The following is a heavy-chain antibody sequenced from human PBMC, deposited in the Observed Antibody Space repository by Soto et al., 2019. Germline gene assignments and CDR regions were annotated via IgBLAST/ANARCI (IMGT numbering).Heavy chain of an antibody. CDR2: ISGSGGST. CDR1: GFTFSSYA. CDR3: AKGGGYSGSYLVLFDY. V-gene: IGHV3-23*01. D-gene: IGHD1-26*01. J-gene: IGHJ4*02. Sequence: GGSLRLSCAASGFTFSSYAMSWVRQAPGKGLEWVSAISGSGGSTYYADSVKGRFTISRDNSKNTLYLQMNSLRAEGTAVYYCAKGGGYSGSYLVLFDYWGQGTLVTVSS.